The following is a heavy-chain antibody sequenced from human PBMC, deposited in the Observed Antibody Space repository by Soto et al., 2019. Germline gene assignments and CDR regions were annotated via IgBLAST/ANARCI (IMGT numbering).Heavy chain of an antibody. J-gene: IGHJ4*02. CDR1: GGSISSSSAY. CDR2: IYYSGST. V-gene: IGHV4-39*01. Sequence: PSETLSLTCTVSGGSISSSSAYWGWIRQPPGKGLESIGSIYYSGSTYYNPSLKSRVTISVDTSKNQFSLKLSSVTAADTAVYYCARHFGHGSGSYYFGFDYWGQGTLVTVSS. D-gene: IGHD3-10*01. CDR3: ARHFGHGSGSYYFGFDY.